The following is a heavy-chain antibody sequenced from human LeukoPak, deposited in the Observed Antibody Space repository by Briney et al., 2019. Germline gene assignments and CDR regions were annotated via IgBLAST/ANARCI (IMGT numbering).Heavy chain of an antibody. CDR1: GFPFSGYW. D-gene: IGHD5-12*01. Sequence: GGSLRLSCAASGFPFSGYWMHWVRQAPGNGLVWVSRIDDDGAGTTYADSVKGRFTISRDNAKNTLYLQMNSLRVEDTAVYYCARSASGYDAWGQGTVVTVSS. CDR2: IDDDGAGT. CDR3: ARSASGYDA. J-gene: IGHJ5*02. V-gene: IGHV3-74*01.